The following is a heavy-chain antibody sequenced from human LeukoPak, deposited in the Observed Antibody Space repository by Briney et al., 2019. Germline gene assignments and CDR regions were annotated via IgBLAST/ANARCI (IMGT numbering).Heavy chain of an antibody. Sequence: GRSLRLSCAASGFTFDDYAMHWVRQAPGKGLEWVSGISWNSGSIGYADSVKGRFTISRDNAKNSLYLQMNSLRAEDTALYYCAKGYNWNDPDAFDIWGQGTMVTVSS. CDR1: GFTFDDYA. CDR2: ISWNSGSI. J-gene: IGHJ3*02. V-gene: IGHV3-9*01. D-gene: IGHD1-20*01. CDR3: AKGYNWNDPDAFDI.